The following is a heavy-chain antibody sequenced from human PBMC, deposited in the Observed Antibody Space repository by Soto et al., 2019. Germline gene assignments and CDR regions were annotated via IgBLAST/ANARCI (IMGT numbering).Heavy chain of an antibody. Sequence: SETLSLTCTVSGGSISSSSYYWGWIRQPPGKGLEWIGSIYYSGSTYYNPSLKSRVTISVDTSKNQFSLKLSSVTAADTAVYYCARQRAVAAASDYWGQGTLVTVSS. V-gene: IGHV4-39*01. CDR2: IYYSGST. J-gene: IGHJ4*02. CDR3: ARQRAVAAASDY. D-gene: IGHD6-19*01. CDR1: GGSISSSSYY.